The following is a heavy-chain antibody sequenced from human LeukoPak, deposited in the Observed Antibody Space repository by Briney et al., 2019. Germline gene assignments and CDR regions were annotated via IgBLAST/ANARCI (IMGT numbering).Heavy chain of an antibody. V-gene: IGHV3-74*01. CDR2: INTDGSNT. J-gene: IGHJ4*02. D-gene: IGHD2-15*01. CDR3: ARVTGYCSRGSCYTDFDY. CDR1: GFTFNTYW. Sequence: PGGSLRLSCAASGFTFNTYWMHWVRQAPGKGLVWVSRINTDGSNTKYTDSVKGRFTISRDNAKNTLYLQMNSLRAEDTAVYYCARVTGYCSRGSCYTDFDYWGQGTLVTVSS.